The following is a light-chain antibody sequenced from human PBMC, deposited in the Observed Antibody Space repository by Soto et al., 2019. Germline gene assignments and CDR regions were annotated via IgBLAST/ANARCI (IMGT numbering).Light chain of an antibody. J-gene: IGKJ1*01. V-gene: IGKV3-20*01. CDR2: GAS. CDR3: QQYVTSPPGT. CDR1: QSIYGN. Sequence: EIPMTQSPATLSVSPGERVTLSCRASQSIYGNLAWYQQKPGQAPRLLIYGASSRATGIPDRFSGSGSGTDFTLTISRLEPGDFAVYYCQQYVTSPPGTFGQGTKVEIK.